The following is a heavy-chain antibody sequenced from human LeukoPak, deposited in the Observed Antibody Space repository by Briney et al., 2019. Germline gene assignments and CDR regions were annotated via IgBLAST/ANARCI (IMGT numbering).Heavy chain of an antibody. V-gene: IGHV3-15*01. CDR2: IRSKTDGGTT. Sequence: GGSLRLSCAASGFTFSNAWMSWVRQAPGKGLEWVGRIRSKTDGGTTDYAAPVKGRFTISRDDSKNTLYLQMNSLKTEDTAVYYCTTDLIYSSSWSLYGMDVWGQGTTVTVSS. CDR3: TTDLIYSSSWSLYGMDV. CDR1: GFTFSNAW. J-gene: IGHJ6*02. D-gene: IGHD6-13*01.